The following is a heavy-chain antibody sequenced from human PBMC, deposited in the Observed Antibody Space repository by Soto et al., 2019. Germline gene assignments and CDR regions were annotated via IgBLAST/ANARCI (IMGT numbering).Heavy chain of an antibody. J-gene: IGHJ6*02. CDR3: AGDFRGEHNPDYGMDF. CDR1: GFTFSSYG. CDR2: IWYDGSNK. Sequence: QVQLVESGGGVVQPGGSLRLSCTASGFTFSSYGMHWVRQAPGKGLEWVAGIWYDGSNKYYADSVKGRFTISRDNSKNTPYLQLNSLGADDTAVYYCAGDFRGEHNPDYGMDFWGQGTTVTV. V-gene: IGHV3-33*01. D-gene: IGHD2-21*01.